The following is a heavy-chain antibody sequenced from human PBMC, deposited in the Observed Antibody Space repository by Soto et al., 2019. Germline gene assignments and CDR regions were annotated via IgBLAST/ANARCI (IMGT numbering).Heavy chain of an antibody. Sequence: EVQLVESGGGLVQPGGSLRLSCAASGFTFFAYWIHWVRQVPGKGLVWVSRINSDGSHTSYADSVRGRLTISRDNSKNTVYLEMNSLTAEDTAVYYCAKECDYSDYAGENWFVSCGQGSLVTVSS. V-gene: IGHV3-74*01. D-gene: IGHD4-17*01. CDR1: GFTFFAYW. CDR2: INSDGSHT. CDR3: AKECDYSDYAGENWFVS. J-gene: IGHJ5*01.